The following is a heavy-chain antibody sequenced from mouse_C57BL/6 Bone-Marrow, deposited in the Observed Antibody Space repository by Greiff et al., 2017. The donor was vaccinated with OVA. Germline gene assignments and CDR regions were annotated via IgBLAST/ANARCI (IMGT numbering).Heavy chain of an antibody. CDR1: GYTFTSYW. CDR3: ARATWFAY. Sequence: VKLMESGAELVKPGASVKLSCTASGYTFTSYWMHWVKQRPGQGLEWIGMIHPNSGSTNYNEKFKSKATLTVDKSSSTAYMQLSSLTSEDSAVYYCARATWFAYWGQGTLVTVSA. CDR2: IHPNSGST. V-gene: IGHV1-64*01. J-gene: IGHJ3*01.